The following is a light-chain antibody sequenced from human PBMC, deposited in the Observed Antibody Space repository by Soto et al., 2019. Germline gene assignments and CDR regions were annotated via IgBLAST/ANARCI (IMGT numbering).Light chain of an antibody. V-gene: IGKV1-5*03. J-gene: IGKJ1*01. CDR3: QFYNSYSRT. CDR1: QSIGDS. Sequence: DIQMTQSPSTLSASLGERVTITCRASQSIGDSLAWYQQRPGKAPNLLIYKASTLEGGVPSRFSGSGSGTQFTLTITSLQPDDFATYYCQFYNSYSRTFGQGTKVDIK. CDR2: KAS.